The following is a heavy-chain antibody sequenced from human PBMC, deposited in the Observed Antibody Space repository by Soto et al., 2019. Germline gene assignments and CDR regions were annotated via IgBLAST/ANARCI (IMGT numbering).Heavy chain of an antibody. V-gene: IGHV4-31*03. D-gene: IGHD3-22*01. Sequence: QVQLQESGPGLVKPSQTLSLTCTVSGGSISSGGYYWSWIRQHPGKGLEWIGYIYYSGSTYYNPSLKSRVTISVDTSKNQFSLKLSSVTAVDTAVYYCVRGRPYYYDSRQGTRGALDIWGQGTMVTVSS. CDR1: GGSISSGGYY. J-gene: IGHJ3*02. CDR2: IYYSGST. CDR3: VRGRPYYYDSRQGTRGALDI.